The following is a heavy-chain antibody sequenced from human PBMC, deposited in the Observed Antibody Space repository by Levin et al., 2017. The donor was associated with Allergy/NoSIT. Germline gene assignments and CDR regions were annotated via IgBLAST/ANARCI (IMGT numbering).Heavy chain of an antibody. CDR1: GFTFSDHY. V-gene: IGHV3-72*01. CDR2: IRKKVNSYTT. CDR3: ASRSSCTSTSCYAYFDY. D-gene: IGHD2-2*01. Sequence: GESLKISCAASGFTFSDHYMDWVRQAPGKGLEWVGRIRKKVNSYTTEYAASVKGRFTISRDDSKNSLYLQMNSLKTEDTALYYCASRSSCTSTSCYAYFDYWGQGTLVTVSS. J-gene: IGHJ4*02.